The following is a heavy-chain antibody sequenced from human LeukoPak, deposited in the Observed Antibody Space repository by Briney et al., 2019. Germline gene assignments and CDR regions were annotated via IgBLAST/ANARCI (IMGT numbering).Heavy chain of an antibody. D-gene: IGHD6-19*01. CDR3: AKCSRASAAVAGTGIGY. J-gene: IGHJ4*02. CDR2: ISGSGGST. Sequence: PGGSLRLSCAASGFTFGSYAMSWVRQAPGEGLEWVSAISGSGGSTYYADSVKGRFTISRDNSKNTLYLQMNSLRAEDTAVYYCAKCSRASAAVAGTGIGYWGQGTLVTVSS. V-gene: IGHV3-23*01. CDR1: GFTFGSYA.